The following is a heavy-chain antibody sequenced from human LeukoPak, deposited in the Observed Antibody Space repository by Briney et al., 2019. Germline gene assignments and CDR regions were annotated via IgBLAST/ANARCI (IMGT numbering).Heavy chain of an antibody. CDR1: GGSISSSNYY. V-gene: IGHV4-39*02. CDR2: IYYSGST. CDR3: ARDRGYSYAFGY. Sequence: SETLSLTCSVSGGSISSSNYYWGWIRRPPGKGLEWIGTIYYSGSTYYNPSLKSRVTISVDTSKSQFSLNLKSVTAADTAVYYCARDRGYSYAFGYWGQGTLVTVSS. J-gene: IGHJ4*02. D-gene: IGHD5-18*01.